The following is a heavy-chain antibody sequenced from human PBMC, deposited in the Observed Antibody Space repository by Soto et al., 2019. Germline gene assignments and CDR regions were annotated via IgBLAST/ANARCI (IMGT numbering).Heavy chain of an antibody. Sequence: EVQLLESGGGLVQPGGSLRLSCAASGFTFSSYSMNWVRQAPGKGLEWVASVGGGGDNTFYADSVKGRFTISRDDSQITLYLQMNSLRAEDTAVYFCAKRDSGSGRSPPLINCWGQGTLVTVSS. CDR2: VGGGGDNT. D-gene: IGHD3-10*01. CDR3: AKRDSGSGRSPPLINC. J-gene: IGHJ4*02. V-gene: IGHV3-23*01. CDR1: GFTFSSYS.